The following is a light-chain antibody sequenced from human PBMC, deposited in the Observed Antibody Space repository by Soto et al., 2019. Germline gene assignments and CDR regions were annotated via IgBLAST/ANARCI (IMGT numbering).Light chain of an antibody. CDR2: AAS. V-gene: IGKV1-39*01. J-gene: IGKJ2*01. Sequence: DIQMTQSPSSLSASVGDEVTITCRASQTIMTYLNWYQLKPGKPPRLLIYAASSLQSGVPSRFSGSGSGTDFTLTITSLQPEDFATYYCQQAHSFPYTFGQGTKLRIK. CDR3: QQAHSFPYT. CDR1: QTIMTY.